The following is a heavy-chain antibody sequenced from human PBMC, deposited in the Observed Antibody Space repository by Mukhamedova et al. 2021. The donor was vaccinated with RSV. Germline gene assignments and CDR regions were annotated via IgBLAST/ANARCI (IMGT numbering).Heavy chain of an antibody. CDR1: SYY. Sequence: SYYWGWIRQPPGKGLEWIGSIYYSGSTYYNPSLKSRVTISVDTSKNQFSLKLSSVTAADTAAYYCASPLHYYDSSGYYPPWGYWG. D-gene: IGHD3-22*01. J-gene: IGHJ4*01. CDR2: IYYSGST. CDR3: ASPLHYYDSSGYYPPWGY. V-gene: IGHV4-39*01.